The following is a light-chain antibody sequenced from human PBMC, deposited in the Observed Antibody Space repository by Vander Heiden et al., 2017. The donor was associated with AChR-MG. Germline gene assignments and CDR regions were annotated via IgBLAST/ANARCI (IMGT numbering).Light chain of an antibody. CDR3: QQYESHPPT. CDR2: ATS. V-gene: IGKV1-16*01. Sequence: DIQMTQSPSSLSASVGDSITMTCRASQGIRIYLAWFQLKPGKAPKPLIYATSILQRGVPSRFSGAGSGTEFTLTITGLQPEDFATYYCQQYESHPPTFGQGTRLDIK. CDR1: QGIRIY. J-gene: IGKJ5*01.